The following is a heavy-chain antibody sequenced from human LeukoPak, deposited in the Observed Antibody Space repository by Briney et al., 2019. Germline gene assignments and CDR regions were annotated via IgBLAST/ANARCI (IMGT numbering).Heavy chain of an antibody. Sequence: SETLSLTCTVSGGSISSSSYYWGWIRQPPGKGLEWIGSIYHSGSTNYNPSLKSRVTISVDKSKNQFSLKLSSVTAADTAVYYCARALTYSSGPSNWGQGTLVTVSS. D-gene: IGHD6-19*01. CDR1: GGSISSSSYY. CDR3: ARALTYSSGPSN. V-gene: IGHV4-39*07. CDR2: IYHSGST. J-gene: IGHJ4*02.